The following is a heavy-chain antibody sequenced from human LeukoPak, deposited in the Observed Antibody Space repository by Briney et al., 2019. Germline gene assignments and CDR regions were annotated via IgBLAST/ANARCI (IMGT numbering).Heavy chain of an antibody. V-gene: IGHV4-34*01. D-gene: IGHD1-26*01. Sequence: PSETLSLTCAVYGGSFSGYYWSWIRQPPGKGLEWIGEINHSGSTNYNPSLKSRVTISVDMSKNQFSLKLSSVTAADTAVYYCARGRSGSYYSYYYYGMDVWGQGTTVTVSS. CDR2: INHSGST. CDR3: ARGRSGSYYSYYYYGMDV. J-gene: IGHJ6*02. CDR1: GGSFSGYY.